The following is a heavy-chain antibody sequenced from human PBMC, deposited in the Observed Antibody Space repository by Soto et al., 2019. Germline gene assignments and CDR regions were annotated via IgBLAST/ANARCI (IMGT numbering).Heavy chain of an antibody. CDR3: ATRGTQGRWLEFADY. Sequence: QVQLLQSGAEVKRPGSSVKVSCEASGGTFSSLGFTWVRQAPGQGLKWMGGIIPISGRTTFAQKFQGRVTITADESTRATYMELTTLTSDDTAMYYCATRGTQGRWLEFADYWGQGTLVTVSS. V-gene: IGHV1-69*01. CDR2: IIPISGRT. CDR1: GGTFSSLG. D-gene: IGHD5-12*01. J-gene: IGHJ4*02.